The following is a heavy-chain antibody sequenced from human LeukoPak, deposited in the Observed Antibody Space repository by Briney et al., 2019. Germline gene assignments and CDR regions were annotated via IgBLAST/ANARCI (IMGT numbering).Heavy chain of an antibody. V-gene: IGHV1-2*02. Sequence: GASVKVSCKASGYTFTGYYMHWVRQAPGQGLEWMGWINPNSGGTNYAQKFQGRVTMTRDTSISTAYMELSRLRSDDTAVYYCARCRFCSSTSCYGPGECPWDYWGQGTLVTVSS. CDR3: ARCRFCSSTSCYGPGECPWDY. J-gene: IGHJ4*02. D-gene: IGHD2-2*01. CDR1: GYTFTGYY. CDR2: INPNSGGT.